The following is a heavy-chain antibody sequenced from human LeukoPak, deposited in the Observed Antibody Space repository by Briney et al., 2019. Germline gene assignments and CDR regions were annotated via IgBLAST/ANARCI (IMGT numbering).Heavy chain of an antibody. V-gene: IGHV3-72*01. Sequence: GGSLRLSCAASGFTFSDHYMDWVRQAPGKELEWVGGIRKKVNSYTAEYAASVKGRFTISRDDSKNFLYLQMNSLKTEDTAVYYCAKVSSSESFSFDYWGQGTQVTVSS. D-gene: IGHD5/OR15-5a*01. CDR3: AKVSSSESFSFDY. J-gene: IGHJ4*02. CDR1: GFTFSDHY. CDR2: IRKKVNSYTA.